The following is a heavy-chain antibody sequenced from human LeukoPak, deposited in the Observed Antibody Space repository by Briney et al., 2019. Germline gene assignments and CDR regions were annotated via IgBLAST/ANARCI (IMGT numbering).Heavy chain of an antibody. V-gene: IGHV4-59*01. D-gene: IGHD3-10*01. Sequence: SETLSLTCTVSGGSISSYYWSWIRQPPGKGLEWIGYIYYSGSTNYHTSLKSRVTISVDTSKNQFSLKLSSVTAADTAVYYCARDAGDTMDLYGMDVWGKGTTVTVSS. CDR3: ARDAGDTMDLYGMDV. CDR1: GGSISSYY. J-gene: IGHJ6*04. CDR2: IYYSGST.